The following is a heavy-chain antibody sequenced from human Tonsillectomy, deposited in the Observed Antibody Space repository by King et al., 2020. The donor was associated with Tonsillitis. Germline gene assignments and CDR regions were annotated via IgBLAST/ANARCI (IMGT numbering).Heavy chain of an antibody. Sequence: QLVQSGAEVKKPGESLKISCKGSRHSFTNYWIGWVRQMPGKGLEWMGIIYPGDSDTRYSPSFQGQVTISADKSITTAYLQWSSLKASDTAMYYCARQGAVVPALEGAFDIWGQGTMVTVSS. CDR3: ARQGAVVPALEGAFDI. CDR1: RHSFTNYW. CDR2: IYPGDSDT. V-gene: IGHV5-51*01. D-gene: IGHD2-21*02. J-gene: IGHJ3*02.